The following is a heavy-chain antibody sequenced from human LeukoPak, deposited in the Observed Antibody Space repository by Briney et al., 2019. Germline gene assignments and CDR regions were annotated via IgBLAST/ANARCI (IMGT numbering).Heavy chain of an antibody. CDR1: GGSFSGYY. Sequence: SETLSLTCAVYGGSFSGYYWSWVRQPPGKGLEWIGEINHSGSTNYNPSLKSRVTISVDTSKNQFSLKLSSVTAADTAVYYCARGGATMVRGVHGYWGQGTLVTVSS. J-gene: IGHJ4*02. V-gene: IGHV4-34*01. CDR2: INHSGST. D-gene: IGHD3-10*01. CDR3: ARGGATMVRGVHGY.